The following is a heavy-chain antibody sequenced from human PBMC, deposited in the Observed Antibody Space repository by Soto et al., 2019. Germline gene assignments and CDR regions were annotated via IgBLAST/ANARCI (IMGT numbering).Heavy chain of an antibody. J-gene: IGHJ4*02. V-gene: IGHV3-30-3*01. CDR3: AREMGYCVSTSCPFDY. CDR2: TSYDGSNK. D-gene: IGHD2-2*01. CDR1: GFILSSHA. Sequence: QVQLVESGGGVVQPGRSLRLSCTASGFILSSHAMHWVRQAPGKGLEWVAITSYDGSNKYHADSVKGRFTISRDNXKXXLSLQMNSLRAEDTAVYYCAREMGYCVSTSCPFDYWGQGTLVTVSS.